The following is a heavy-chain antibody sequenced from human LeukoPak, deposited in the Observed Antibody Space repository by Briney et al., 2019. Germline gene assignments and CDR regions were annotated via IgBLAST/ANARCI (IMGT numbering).Heavy chain of an antibody. CDR1: GGSISNHN. CDR3: ARWYGSSWYAFDP. J-gene: IGHJ5*02. CDR2: NYYSGSN. D-gene: IGHD6-13*01. Sequence: SETLSLTCTGSGGSISNHNWSCIRQPPGKGLVWIGYNYYSGSNNYNPSIKSLVTISVDSSKNQYSLKLSSVTAADTAVYYCARWYGSSWYAFDPWGQGTLVTVSS. V-gene: IGHV4-59*11.